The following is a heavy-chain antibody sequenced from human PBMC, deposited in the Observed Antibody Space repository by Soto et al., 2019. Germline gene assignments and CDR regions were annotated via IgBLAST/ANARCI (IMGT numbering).Heavy chain of an antibody. V-gene: IGHV3-43D*03. CDR3: AKDIGHEGMATIDY. CDR2: ISWDGGST. CDR1: GFTFDDYA. D-gene: IGHD5-12*01. J-gene: IGHJ4*02. Sequence: GGSLRLSCAASGFTFDDYAMHWVRQAPGKGLEWVSLISWDGGSTYYADSVKGRFTISRDNSKNSLYLQMNSLRAEDTALYYCAKDIGHEGMATIDYWGQGTLVTVSS.